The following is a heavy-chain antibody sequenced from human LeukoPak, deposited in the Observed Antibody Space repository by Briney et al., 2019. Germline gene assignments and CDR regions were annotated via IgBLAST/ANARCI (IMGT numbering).Heavy chain of an antibody. V-gene: IGHV3-21*01. CDR1: GFTFSSYG. J-gene: IGHJ4*02. D-gene: IGHD3-16*02. Sequence: GGSLRLSCAASGFTFSSYGMNWVRQAPGKGLEWVSSITEDSSYIYYADSVKGRFTISRDNAKNSLSLQMNSLRAEDTAVYYCARHRTASDYWGQGALVTVSS. CDR2: ITEDSSYI. CDR3: ARHRTASDY.